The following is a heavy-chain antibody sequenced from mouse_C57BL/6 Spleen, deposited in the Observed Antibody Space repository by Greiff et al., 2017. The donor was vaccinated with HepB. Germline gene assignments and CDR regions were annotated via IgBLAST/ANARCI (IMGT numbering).Heavy chain of an antibody. CDR3: ARLYSNGFAY. Sequence: VQLQQPGAELVMPGASVKLSCKASGYTFTSYWMHWVKQRPGQGLEWIGEIDPSDSYTNYNQKCKGKSTLTVDKSSSTAYMQLSSLTSEDSAVYDCARLYSNGFAYWGQGTLVTVSA. V-gene: IGHV1-69*01. D-gene: IGHD2-5*01. CDR1: GYTFTSYW. CDR2: IDPSDSYT. J-gene: IGHJ3*01.